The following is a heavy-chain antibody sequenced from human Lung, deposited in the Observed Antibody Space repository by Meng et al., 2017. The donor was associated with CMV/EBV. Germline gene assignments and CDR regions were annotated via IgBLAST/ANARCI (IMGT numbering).Heavy chain of an antibody. CDR2: ISSSGSTI. J-gene: IGHJ6*02. D-gene: IGHD3-3*01. Sequence: SCAASGFTFSSYEMNWVRQAPGKGLEWVSYISSSGSTIYYADSVKGRFTISRDNAKNSLYLQMNSLRAEDTAVYYCARNGQYYDFWSGYYKISHNYYYYGMDVWXQGTXVTV. V-gene: IGHV3-48*03. CDR3: ARNGQYYDFWSGYYKISHNYYYYGMDV. CDR1: GFTFSSYE.